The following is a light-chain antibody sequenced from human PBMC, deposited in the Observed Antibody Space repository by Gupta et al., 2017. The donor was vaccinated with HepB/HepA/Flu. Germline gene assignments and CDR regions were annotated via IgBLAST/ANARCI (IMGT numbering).Light chain of an antibody. CDR1: SCHIGTNT. J-gene: IGLJ3*02. Sequence: SVLPQPPSASGTHGQRVTISCSGSSCHIGTNTVSWYQQLPGTAPTVLIYSNNQRHSGGPDRFSGSKSGTSASLAISGLQSEDEADYYCAAWDDSLNGWVFGGGTKVTVL. CDR3: AAWDDSLNGWV. V-gene: IGLV1-44*01. CDR2: SNN.